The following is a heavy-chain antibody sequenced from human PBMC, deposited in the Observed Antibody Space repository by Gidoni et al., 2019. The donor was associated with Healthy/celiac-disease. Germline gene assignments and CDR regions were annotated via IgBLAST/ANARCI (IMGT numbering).Heavy chain of an antibody. V-gene: IGHV1-69-2*01. CDR1: GYTCTDYY. CDR2: VDTEDGEI. CDR3: ATVPGRIAVAGPLFDY. Sequence: EVQLVQSGAEVKKHGATVKISCKVSGYTCTDYYMHWVQLATGKWLEWMELVDTEDGEIIYAEKFQGRVTITAATSTDTAYMELSSLRSEDTAVYYCATVPGRIAVAGPLFDYWGQGTLVTVSS. D-gene: IGHD6-19*01. J-gene: IGHJ4*02.